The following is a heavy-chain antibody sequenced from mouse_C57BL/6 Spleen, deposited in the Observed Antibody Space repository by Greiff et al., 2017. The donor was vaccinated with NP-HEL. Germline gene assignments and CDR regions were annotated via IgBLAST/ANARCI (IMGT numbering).Heavy chain of an antibody. Sequence: VQLQQPGAELVRPGTSVKLSCKASGYTFTSYWMHWVKQRPGQGLEWIGVIDPSDSYTNYNQKFKGKATLTVDTSSSTAYMQLSSLTSEDSAVYYCASPAYYSNGDYFDYWGQGTTLTVSS. CDR2: IDPSDSYT. V-gene: IGHV1-59*01. D-gene: IGHD2-5*01. CDR3: ASPAYYSNGDYFDY. CDR1: GYTFTSYW. J-gene: IGHJ2*01.